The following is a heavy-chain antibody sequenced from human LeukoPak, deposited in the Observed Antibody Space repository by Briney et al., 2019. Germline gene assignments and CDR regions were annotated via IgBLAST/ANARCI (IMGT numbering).Heavy chain of an antibody. CDR2: IWSDGSNK. CDR3: ARDWHYYYYYGMDV. Sequence: GGSLRLSCAASGFPFSSYGMHWVRQAPGKGLEWVGVIWSDGSNKYYADSLKGRFTISRDNSKNTLYLQMNSLRAEDTAVYYCARDWHYYYYYGMDVWGQGTTVTVSS. CDR1: GFPFSSYG. V-gene: IGHV3-33*01. J-gene: IGHJ6*02.